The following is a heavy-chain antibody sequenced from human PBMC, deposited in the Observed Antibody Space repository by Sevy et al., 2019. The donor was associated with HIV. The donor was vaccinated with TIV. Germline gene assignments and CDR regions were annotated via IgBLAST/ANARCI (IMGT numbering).Heavy chain of an antibody. CDR1: GFSFSNYW. D-gene: IGHD4-17*01. CDR2: IKRDGSEK. CDR3: ARDLPPSATTVAHFDY. V-gene: IGHV3-7*01. J-gene: IGHJ4*02. Sequence: GGSLRLSCAASGFSFSNYWMSWVRQAPGKGLEWVANIKRDGSEKYYVASVKGRFTISRDNAKTSLFLQMNSLRGEDTAVYYCARDLPPSATTVAHFDYWGQGTLVTVSS.